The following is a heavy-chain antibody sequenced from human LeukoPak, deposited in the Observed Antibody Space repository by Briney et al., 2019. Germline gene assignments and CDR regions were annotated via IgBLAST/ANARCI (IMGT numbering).Heavy chain of an antibody. Sequence: GASVKDSSRASGYTFTVYYMHWVRQALGEGLEWMGWINPNSGGTNYAQKFQGRVTMTRDTSISTAYMELSRLRSDDTAVYYCARIDYGDYWGQGTLVTVSS. J-gene: IGHJ4*02. CDR2: INPNSGGT. CDR1: GYTFTVYY. CDR3: ARIDYGDY. V-gene: IGHV1-2*02.